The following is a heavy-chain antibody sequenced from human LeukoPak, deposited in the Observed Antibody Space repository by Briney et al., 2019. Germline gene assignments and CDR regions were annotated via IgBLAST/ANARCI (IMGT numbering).Heavy chain of an antibody. V-gene: IGHV4-34*01. Sequence: SETLSLTCAVYGESFNNYYWTWIRQSPGKGLEWIGEINHSGSTNYNPSLMSRVTISVDTSKNQFSLKLSSVTAADTAVYYCARHGSYCGGDCYYYFDYWGQGTLVTVSS. CDR2: INHSGST. CDR1: GESFNNYY. D-gene: IGHD2-21*02. J-gene: IGHJ4*02. CDR3: ARHGSYCGGDCYYYFDY.